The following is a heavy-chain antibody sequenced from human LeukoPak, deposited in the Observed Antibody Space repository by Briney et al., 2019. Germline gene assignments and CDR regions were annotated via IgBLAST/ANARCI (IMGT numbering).Heavy chain of an antibody. J-gene: IGHJ4*02. Sequence: PGGSLRLSCAASGFTFDDYTMHWVRQAPMKGLEWVSSISTSATYTYYADSVKGRFPVSRDNAKNSLYLQMNSLRAEDTAVYFCARDLEDYNNYGEMAIWGQGTLVTVSS. CDR2: ISTSATYT. CDR3: ARDLEDYNNYGEMAI. V-gene: IGHV3-21*01. D-gene: IGHD4-11*01. CDR1: GFTFDDYT.